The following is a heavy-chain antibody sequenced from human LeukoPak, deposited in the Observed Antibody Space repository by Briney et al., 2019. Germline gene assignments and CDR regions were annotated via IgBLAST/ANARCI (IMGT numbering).Heavy chain of an antibody. CDR3: ARVGDYYDTRGFSTDALDI. J-gene: IGHJ3*02. CDR1: GFTFSIYA. D-gene: IGHD3-22*01. V-gene: IGHV3-23*01. Sequence: GGSLRLSCAASGFTFSIYAMSWVRQAPGKGLEWVSGISGSGGSTYYADSVKGRFTISRDISKNTLYLQMNCLKTEDTAVYFCARVGDYYDTRGFSTDALDIWGQGTMVTVSS. CDR2: ISGSGGST.